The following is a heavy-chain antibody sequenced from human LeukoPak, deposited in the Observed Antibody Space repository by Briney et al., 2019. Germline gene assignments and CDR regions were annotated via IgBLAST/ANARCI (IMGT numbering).Heavy chain of an antibody. CDR2: IYPVDSDT. D-gene: IGHD1-14*01. CDR1: GYSFTSYW. Sequence: GESLKISCKDSGYSFTSYWIGWVRQMPGKGLEWMGIIYPVDSDTRYSPSFQGQVTTSADKSINTAYLQWSSLKASDTAIYYCARRGEPMDPFDYWGQGTPVTVSS. CDR3: ARRGEPMDPFDY. J-gene: IGHJ4*02. V-gene: IGHV5-51*01.